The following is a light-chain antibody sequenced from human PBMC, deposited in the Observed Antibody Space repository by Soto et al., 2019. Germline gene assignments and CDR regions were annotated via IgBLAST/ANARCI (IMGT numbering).Light chain of an antibody. V-gene: IGKV1-33*01. CDR3: QQYDNLPIT. Sequence: DIQMTQSPSSLSASVGDRVTITCQASQDISNYLNWYQQKPGKAPKLLIYDASNLETGVPSRFSGSGSGTDFTFTISSLLPEDIATYYCQQYDNLPITFGGGTKVEIK. CDR2: DAS. J-gene: IGKJ4*01. CDR1: QDISNY.